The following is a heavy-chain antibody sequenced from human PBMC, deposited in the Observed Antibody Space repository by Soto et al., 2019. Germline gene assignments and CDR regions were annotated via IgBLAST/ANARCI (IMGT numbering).Heavy chain of an antibody. J-gene: IGHJ6*02. CDR3: ACPMIRGLPGSGMDV. CDR2: ISSSSDII. V-gene: IGHV3-48*02. D-gene: IGHD3-10*01. CDR1: ALTFSRDS. Sequence: EVQLVESGGGLVQPGGSLRLSCAASALTFSRDSMSWVRQVPGKGLEWISYISSSSDIIYYAASVKGRFTSSRDNAKISLFLQMNSLRDEDTGVYYCACPMIRGLPGSGMDVWGQGTTVSVSS.